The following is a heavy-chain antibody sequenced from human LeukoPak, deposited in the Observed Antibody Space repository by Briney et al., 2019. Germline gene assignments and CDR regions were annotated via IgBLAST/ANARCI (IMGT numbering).Heavy chain of an antibody. D-gene: IGHD4-11*01. J-gene: IGHJ4*02. CDR1: GDSVSSNSAA. V-gene: IGHV6-1*01. CDR2: TYYRSKWYN. CDR3: ARGMTTVTTASYYFDY. Sequence: SQTLSLTCAISGDSVSSNSAAWNWIRQSPSRGLEWLGRTYYRSKWYNDCAVSVKSRITINPDTSKNQFSLQLNSATPEDTAVYYCARGMTTVTTASYYFDYWGQGTLVTVSS.